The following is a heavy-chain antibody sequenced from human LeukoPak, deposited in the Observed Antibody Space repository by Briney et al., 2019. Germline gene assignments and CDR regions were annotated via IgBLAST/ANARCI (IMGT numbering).Heavy chain of an antibody. J-gene: IGHJ6*03. D-gene: IGHD3-3*01. CDR3: ARVAIFGVVIIRYYYYMDV. V-gene: IGHV4-34*01. CDR2: INHSGST. CDR1: GGSFSDYY. Sequence: PSETLSLTCTVSGGSFSDYYWSWIRQPPWKGLEWIGEINHSGSTNYNPSLKSRVTISVDTSKNQFSLKLSSVTAADTAVYYCARVAIFGVVIIRYYYYMDVWGKGTTVTVSS.